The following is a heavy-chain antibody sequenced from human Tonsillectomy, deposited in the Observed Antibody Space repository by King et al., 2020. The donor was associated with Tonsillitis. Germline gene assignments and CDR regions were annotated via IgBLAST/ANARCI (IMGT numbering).Heavy chain of an antibody. CDR2: IKGDGSSR. CDR3: ARDVMDAFDI. D-gene: IGHD3-16*01. J-gene: IGHJ3*02. V-gene: IGHV3-74*01. CDR1: GFTLSSYW. Sequence: VQLVESGGGLVQPGGSLRLSCAASGFTLSSYWMHWVRQAPGKGLVWVSRIKGDGSSRSYADSVKGRFTISRDNAKSTLYLQMNSLRAEDTAVYYCARDVMDAFDIWGRGTMVTVSS.